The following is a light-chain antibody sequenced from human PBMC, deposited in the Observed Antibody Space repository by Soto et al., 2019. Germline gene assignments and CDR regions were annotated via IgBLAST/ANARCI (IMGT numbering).Light chain of an antibody. Sequence: EVVLTQSPATLSASPGERVILSCRASQNIGSNLAWYQQRPGQAPRLLMYGASTRATETPARFSGSGSATDFTLTISSLQAEDFAVYYCQQYNSWPPYTFGQGTKVDIK. CDR3: QQYNSWPPYT. J-gene: IGKJ2*01. V-gene: IGKV3-15*01. CDR1: QNIGSN. CDR2: GAS.